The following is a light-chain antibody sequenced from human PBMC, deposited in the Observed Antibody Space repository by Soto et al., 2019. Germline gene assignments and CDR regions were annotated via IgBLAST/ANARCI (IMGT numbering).Light chain of an antibody. CDR3: QHYNNWPHS. Sequence: EIVMTQSPDSLAVSLGERATFNCKSSQSILHTSNGMNYLAWYQQKPGQPPKRLIYWASTRESGVPDRFSGSGSGTDFTLTISSLQAEDVAVYYCQHYNNWPHSFGQGTKVDIK. CDR1: QSILHTSNGMNY. J-gene: IGKJ2*01. V-gene: IGKV4-1*01. CDR2: WAS.